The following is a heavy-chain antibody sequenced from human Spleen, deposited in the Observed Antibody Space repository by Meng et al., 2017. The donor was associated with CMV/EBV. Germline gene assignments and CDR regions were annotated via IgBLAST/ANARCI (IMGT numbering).Heavy chain of an antibody. D-gene: IGHD1-26*01. V-gene: IGHV3-20*04. CDR2: TNWNGGNT. J-gene: IGHJ3*02. CDR1: GFTFDDYG. Sequence: GESLKISCAASGFTFDDYGMTWVRQAPGKGLEWVSGTNWNGGNTGYAKSVKGRFTIFRDNAKNSLYLQMNSLRAEDTAVYYCARGELGSAYGAFDIWGQGTMVTVSS. CDR3: ARGELGSAYGAFDI.